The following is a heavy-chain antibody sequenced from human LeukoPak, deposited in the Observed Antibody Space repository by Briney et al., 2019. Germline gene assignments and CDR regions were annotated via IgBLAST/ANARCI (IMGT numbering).Heavy chain of an antibody. D-gene: IGHD2-2*01. Sequence: SETLSLTCTVSGGSISSYYWSWIRQPPGKGLECIGYIYYSGSTSYNPSLKSRVTTSVDTSKNQFSLKLSSVTAADTAVYYCARAPAATFDYWGQGTLVTVSS. CDR2: IYYSGST. CDR3: ARAPAATFDY. V-gene: IGHV4-59*01. CDR1: GGSISSYY. J-gene: IGHJ4*02.